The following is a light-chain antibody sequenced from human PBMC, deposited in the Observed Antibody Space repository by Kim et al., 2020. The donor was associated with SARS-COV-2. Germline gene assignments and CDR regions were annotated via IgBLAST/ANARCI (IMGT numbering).Light chain of an antibody. Sequence: SASVGDRGTLTCRASQGIGDYLAWFQQKPGKVPKLLIYGASALQSGVPSRFSGSGSGTDFILTISSLQPEDFATYYCQNYIGAPYAFGQGTKLEI. CDR1: QGIGDY. CDR2: GAS. V-gene: IGKV1-27*01. J-gene: IGKJ2*01. CDR3: QNYIGAPYA.